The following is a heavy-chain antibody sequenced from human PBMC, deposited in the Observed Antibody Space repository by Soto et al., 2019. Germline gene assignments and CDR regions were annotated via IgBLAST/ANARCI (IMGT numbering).Heavy chain of an antibody. Sequence: QVQLVQSGAEVKKPGASVKVSCKASGYTFTSYGISWVRRAPGQGLEWMGWFSAYNGNANYAQRLQGRVTMTTDTSPSTAYMELRSLRSDDTAVYYCARDAQGVFLHYWGQGTLVTVSS. CDR2: FSAYNGNA. D-gene: IGHD3-16*01. V-gene: IGHV1-18*01. CDR1: GYTFTSYG. J-gene: IGHJ4*02. CDR3: ARDAQGVFLHY.